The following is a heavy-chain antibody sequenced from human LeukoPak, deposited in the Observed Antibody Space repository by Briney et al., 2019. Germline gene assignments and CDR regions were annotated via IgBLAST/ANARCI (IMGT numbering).Heavy chain of an antibody. CDR3: ARGGYYGSGNDFRFDP. CDR2: IHYTGST. CDR1: GGSISSSSYY. J-gene: IGHJ5*02. Sequence: SETLSLTCTVSGGSISSSSYYWGWIRQSPGKGLECIGYIHYTGSTNYNPSLKSRVTISVETSKNQFSLKLKSVTAADTAVYYCARGGYYGSGNDFRFDPWGQGTLVTVSS. D-gene: IGHD3-10*01. V-gene: IGHV4-61*05.